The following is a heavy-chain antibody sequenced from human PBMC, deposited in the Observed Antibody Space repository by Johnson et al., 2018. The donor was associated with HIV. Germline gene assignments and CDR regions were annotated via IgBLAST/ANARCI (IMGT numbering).Heavy chain of an antibody. Sequence: VQLVESGGGLVQPGGSLRLSCAASGFTFSNYGMQWVRQAPGKGLEWVAVISYDGDNKYYAESVKGRFTISRDNFKNTLYLQMNSLRAEDTAVYYCAKEGRISMIGGGAFDIWGQGTMVTVSS. D-gene: IGHD3-22*01. CDR1: GFTFSNYG. CDR2: ISYDGDNK. J-gene: IGHJ3*02. CDR3: AKEGRISMIGGGAFDI. V-gene: IGHV3-30*18.